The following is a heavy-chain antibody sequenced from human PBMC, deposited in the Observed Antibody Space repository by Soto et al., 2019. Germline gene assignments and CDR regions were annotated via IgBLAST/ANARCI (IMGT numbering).Heavy chain of an antibody. D-gene: IGHD3-10*01. CDR3: ARGGRPNYYGSGIHYYYGMYV. CDR2: IIPILGIA. J-gene: IGHJ6*02. Sequence: SVKVSCKASGYTFTSYGISWVRQAPGQGLEWMGRIIPILGIANYAQKFQGRVTITADKSTSTAYMELSSLRSEDTAVYYCARGGRPNYYGSGIHYYYGMYVWGQGTTVTVSS. CDR1: GYTFTSYG. V-gene: IGHV1-69*04.